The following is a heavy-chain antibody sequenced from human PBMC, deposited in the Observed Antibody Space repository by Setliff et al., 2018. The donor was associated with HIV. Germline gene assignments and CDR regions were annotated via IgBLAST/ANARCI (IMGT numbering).Heavy chain of an antibody. CDR3: ARGTGYSGYDSSDAFDI. CDR1: GFTVSPYW. CDR2: IKQDGSEK. D-gene: IGHD5-12*01. Sequence: GGSLRLSCAASGFTVSPYWMSWVRQGPEGLEWVANIKQDGSEKYYVDSVKGRFTVSRDNAKNSLYLQMNSLRADDTAVYYCARGTGYSGYDSSDAFDIWGQGTMVTVSS. V-gene: IGHV3-7*01. J-gene: IGHJ3*02.